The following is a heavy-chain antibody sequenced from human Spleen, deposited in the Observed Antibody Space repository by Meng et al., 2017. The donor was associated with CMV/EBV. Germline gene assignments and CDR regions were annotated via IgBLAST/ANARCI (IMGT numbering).Heavy chain of an antibody. CDR2: ISGSGDTT. CDR1: GFTFNNYA. D-gene: IGHD2-2*01. CDR3: AKDRVVVPAAPFDD. Sequence: GESLKISCAASGFTFNNYAMTWVRQAPGKGLEWVSIISGSGDTTHHADSVKGRFTISRDNFKNMLYLQMSSLRAEDTAVYYCAKDRVVVPAAPFDDWGQGTLVTVSS. V-gene: IGHV3-23*01. J-gene: IGHJ4*02.